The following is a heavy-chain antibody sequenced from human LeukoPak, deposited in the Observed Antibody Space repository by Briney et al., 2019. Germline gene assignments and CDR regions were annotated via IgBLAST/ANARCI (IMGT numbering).Heavy chain of an antibody. J-gene: IGHJ4*02. Sequence: SETLSLTCTVSGGPISSYYWSWIRQPPGKGLEWIGYIYYSGSTNYNPSLKSRVTISVDTSKNQFSLKLSSVTAADTAVYYCARGGGGYYDILTGYYPPFHYWGQGTLVTVSS. CDR1: GGPISSYY. CDR3: ARGGGGYYDILTGYYPPFHY. D-gene: IGHD3-9*01. CDR2: IYYSGST. V-gene: IGHV4-59*01.